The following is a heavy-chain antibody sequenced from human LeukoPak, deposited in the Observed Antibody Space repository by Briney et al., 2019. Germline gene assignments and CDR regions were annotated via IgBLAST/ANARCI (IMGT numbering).Heavy chain of an antibody. Sequence: GASVKVSCKASGYTFTSYDINWVRQATGQGLEWMGWMNPNSGNTGYAQKFQGRVTMTRNTSISTAYMELSSLRAEDTAVYYCVRAYSSSWYTYWGQGTLVTVSS. V-gene: IGHV1-8*01. CDR2: MNPNSGNT. CDR3: VRAYSSSWYTY. CDR1: GYTFTSYD. D-gene: IGHD6-13*01. J-gene: IGHJ4*02.